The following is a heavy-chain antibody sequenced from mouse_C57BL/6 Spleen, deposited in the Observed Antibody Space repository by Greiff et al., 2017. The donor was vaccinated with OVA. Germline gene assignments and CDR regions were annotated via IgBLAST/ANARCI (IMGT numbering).Heavy chain of an antibody. CDR2: ISRGGSYT. Sequence: EVQLQQSGGDLVKPGGSLKLSCAASGFTFSSYGMSWVRQTPDKRLEWVATISRGGSYTYYPDSVKGRFTISRDNAKNTLYLQMSSLRSEETAMDYCARQEGNVPFYFDYWGQGTTLTVSS. D-gene: IGHD2-1*01. CDR3: ARQEGNVPFYFDY. V-gene: IGHV5-6*01. CDR1: GFTFSSYG. J-gene: IGHJ2*01.